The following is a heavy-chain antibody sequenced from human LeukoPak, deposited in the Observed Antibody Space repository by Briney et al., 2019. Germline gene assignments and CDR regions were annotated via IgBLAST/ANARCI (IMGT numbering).Heavy chain of an antibody. CDR1: GFTFSSYD. Sequence: GGSLRLSCAASGFTFSSYDLTWVRQAPGKGLEWVSAMTSGGGTYYADSVKGRFTISRDNSKNTVYLQMNSLRAEDTAVYYCAKDLTRTSGGFDYWGQGTLVTVSS. V-gene: IGHV3-23*01. D-gene: IGHD1-1*01. CDR3: AKDLTRTSGGFDY. CDR2: MTSGGGT. J-gene: IGHJ4*02.